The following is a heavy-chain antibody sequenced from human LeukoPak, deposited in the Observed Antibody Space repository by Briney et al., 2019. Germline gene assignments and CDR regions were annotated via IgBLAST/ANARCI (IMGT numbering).Heavy chain of an antibody. V-gene: IGHV4-38-2*02. CDR2: IYHSGST. CDR1: GYSISSGYY. D-gene: IGHD5-12*01. J-gene: IGHJ6*03. Sequence: SETLSLTCTVSGYSISSGYYWGWIRQPPGKGLEWIGSIYHSGSTYYNPSLKSRVTISVDTSKNQFSLKLSSVTAADTAVYYCASTRRGGYDSRYYYYYMDVWGKGTTVTVSS. CDR3: ASTRRGGYDSRYYYYYMDV.